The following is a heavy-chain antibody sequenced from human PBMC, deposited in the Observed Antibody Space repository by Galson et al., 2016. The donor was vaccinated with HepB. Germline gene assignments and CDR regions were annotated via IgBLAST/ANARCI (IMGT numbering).Heavy chain of an antibody. CDR3: ATLAYGDAPHDF. D-gene: IGHD4-17*01. CDR2: INPNSGET. V-gene: IGHV1-2*02. Sequence: SVKVSCKASGYTFTGYYTHWVRQAPGQGLEWMGWINPNSGETNYPQRFQGRLTMTRDTSISTAYMEVSSLRSDDTAVYYCATLAYGDAPHDFWGQGTLVTVSS. J-gene: IGHJ4*02. CDR1: GYTFTGYY.